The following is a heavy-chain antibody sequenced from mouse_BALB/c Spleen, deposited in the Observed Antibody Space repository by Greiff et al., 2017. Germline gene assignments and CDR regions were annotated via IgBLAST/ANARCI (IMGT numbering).Heavy chain of an antibody. CDR3: ARDYGSRSWYFDV. CDR1: GYTFTSYV. V-gene: IGHV1-14*01. CDR2: INPYNDGT. D-gene: IGHD1-1*01. Sequence: VQLKQSGPELVKPGASVKMSCKASGYTFTSYVMHWVKQKPGQGLEWIGYINPYNDGTKYNEKFKGKATLTSDKSSSTAYMELSSLTSEDSAVYYCARDYGSRSWYFDVWGAGTTVTVSS. J-gene: IGHJ1*01.